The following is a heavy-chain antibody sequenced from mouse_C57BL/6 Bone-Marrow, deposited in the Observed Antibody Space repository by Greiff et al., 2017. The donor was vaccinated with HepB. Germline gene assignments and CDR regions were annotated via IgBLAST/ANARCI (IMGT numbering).Heavy chain of an antibody. D-gene: IGHD2-3*01. CDR1: EYEFPSHD. CDR3: ARHGIYDGYYGGFAY. CDR2: INSDGGST. Sequence: EVKVVESGGGLVQPGESLKLSCESNEYEFPSHDMSWVRKTPEKRLELVAAINSDGGSTYYPDTMERRFIISRDNTKKTLYLQMSSLRSEDTALYYCARHGIYDGYYGGFAYWGQGTLVTVSA. V-gene: IGHV5-2*01. J-gene: IGHJ3*01.